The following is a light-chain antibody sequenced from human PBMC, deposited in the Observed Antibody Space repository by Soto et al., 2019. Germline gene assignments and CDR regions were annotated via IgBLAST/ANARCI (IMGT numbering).Light chain of an antibody. CDR2: DND. CDR1: SSNIGNNY. CDR3: ATWDRSLSVGV. V-gene: IGLV1-51*01. J-gene: IGLJ2*01. Sequence: QSVLTQPPSVSAAPGQKVTISCSGSSSNIGNNYVFWYQQLPGTAPKLLIYDNDKRPSGIPDRFSGSKSGTSATLGITGLKTGEEADYYCATWDRSLSVGVFGGGTQLTV.